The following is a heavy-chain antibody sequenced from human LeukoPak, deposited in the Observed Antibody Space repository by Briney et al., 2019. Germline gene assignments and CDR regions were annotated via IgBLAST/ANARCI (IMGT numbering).Heavy chain of an antibody. Sequence: PSETLSLTCNVSGDYITTTNYWAWTRQPPGKGLDWIASIFYSGNTYYNPSLKSRVSISIDTSRKQISLQLRSVSATDTAIYYCARRSRLYKHETTGYHDSWGQGTLVTVSS. J-gene: IGHJ4*02. CDR1: GDYITTTNY. V-gene: IGHV4-39*01. D-gene: IGHD3-9*01. CDR3: ARRSRLYKHETTGYHDS. CDR2: IFYSGNT.